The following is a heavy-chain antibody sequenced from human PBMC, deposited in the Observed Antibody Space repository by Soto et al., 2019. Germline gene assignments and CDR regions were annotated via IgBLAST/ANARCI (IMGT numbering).Heavy chain of an antibody. J-gene: IGHJ4*02. CDR3: ARRYSSSWYFDS. CDR2: IYYSGNT. Sequence: SETLSLTCTVSGGSISSYYWSWIRQPPGKGLEWIGYIYYSGNTNYNPSLKSRVTISVDTSKNQFSLKLSSVTAADTAVYYCARRYSSSWYFDSWGQGTLVTVSS. V-gene: IGHV4-59*08. CDR1: GGSISSYY. D-gene: IGHD6-13*01.